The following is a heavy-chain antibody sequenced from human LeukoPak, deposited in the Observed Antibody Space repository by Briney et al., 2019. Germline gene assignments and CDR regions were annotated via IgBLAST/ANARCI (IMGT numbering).Heavy chain of an antibody. D-gene: IGHD1-26*01. CDR1: GYTFTSYY. Sequence: GASVKVSCKASGYTFTSYYMHWVRQAPGQGLEWMGIINPSGGSTSYAQKYQGRVTMTRDTSTNTVYMELSSLRSEDTAVYYCARDRSPPQYSGSHGGAFDIWGQGTMVTVSS. V-gene: IGHV1-46*01. J-gene: IGHJ3*02. CDR3: ARDRSPPQYSGSHGGAFDI. CDR2: INPSGGST.